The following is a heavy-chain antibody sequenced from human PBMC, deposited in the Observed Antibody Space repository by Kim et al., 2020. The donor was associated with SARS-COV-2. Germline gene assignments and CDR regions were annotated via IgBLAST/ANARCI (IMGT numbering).Heavy chain of an antibody. J-gene: IGHJ4*02. CDR2: IKQDGSEK. D-gene: IGHD3-22*01. CDR1: GFTFSSYW. CDR3: AREPYYYDSSGYFDY. V-gene: IGHV3-7*01. Sequence: GGSLRLSCAASGFTFSSYWMSWVRQAPGKGLEWVANIKQDGSEKYYVDSVKGRFTISRDNAKNSLYVQMNSLRAEDTAVYYCAREPYYYDSSGYFDYWGQGTLVTVSS.